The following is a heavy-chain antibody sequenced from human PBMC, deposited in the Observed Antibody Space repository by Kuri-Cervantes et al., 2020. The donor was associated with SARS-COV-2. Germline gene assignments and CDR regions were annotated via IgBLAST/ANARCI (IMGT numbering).Heavy chain of an antibody. Sequence: LEWVSLMRSTNSYIKYAASVKGRLTISSDNARRSLCLQMNGLRAEDTSVYYCARCDFWSGYYIDYWGQGTLVTVSS. CDR2: MRSTNSYI. V-gene: IGHV3-21*01. D-gene: IGHD3-3*01. J-gene: IGHJ4*02. CDR3: ARCDFWSGYYIDY.